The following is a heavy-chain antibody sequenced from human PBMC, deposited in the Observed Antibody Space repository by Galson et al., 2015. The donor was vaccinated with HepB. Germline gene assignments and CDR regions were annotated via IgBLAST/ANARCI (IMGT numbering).Heavy chain of an antibody. CDR3: ARELIVATIGYYYYGMDV. CDR2: IWYDGSNK. J-gene: IGHJ6*02. Sequence: SLRLSCAASGFTFSSYGMHWVRQAPGKGLEWVAVIWYDGSNKYYADSVKGRFTISRDNSKNTLYLQMNSLRAEDTAVYYCARELIVATIGYYYYGMDVWGQGTTVTASS. V-gene: IGHV3-33*08. D-gene: IGHD5-12*01. CDR1: GFTFSSYG.